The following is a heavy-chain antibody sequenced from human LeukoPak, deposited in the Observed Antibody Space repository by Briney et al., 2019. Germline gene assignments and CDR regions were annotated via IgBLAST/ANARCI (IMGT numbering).Heavy chain of an antibody. J-gene: IGHJ4*02. CDR3: AREDSSIFYYFDY. V-gene: IGHV3-30-3*01. D-gene: IGHD6-13*01. Sequence: PGGSLRLSCAASGFTFSSYAMHWVRQAPGKGLEWVAVISYNGSNKYYADSVEGRFTISRDNSKNTLYLQMNSLRAEDTAVYYCAREDSSIFYYFDYWGQGTLVTVS. CDR1: GFTFSSYA. CDR2: ISYNGSNK.